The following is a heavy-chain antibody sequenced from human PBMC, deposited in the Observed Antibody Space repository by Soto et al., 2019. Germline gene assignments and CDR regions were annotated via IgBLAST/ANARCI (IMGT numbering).Heavy chain of an antibody. CDR2: INAGNGNT. Sequence: GASLKVSCKASGYTFTSYAMHWVRQAPGQRLEWMGWINAGNGNTKYSQKFQGRVTITRDTSASTAYMELSSLRSEDTAVYYCAREIGYCSGGSCTGGYYYGMDVWGQGTTVTVS. CDR1: GYTFTSYA. J-gene: IGHJ6*02. D-gene: IGHD2-15*01. CDR3: AREIGYCSGGSCTGGYYYGMDV. V-gene: IGHV1-3*01.